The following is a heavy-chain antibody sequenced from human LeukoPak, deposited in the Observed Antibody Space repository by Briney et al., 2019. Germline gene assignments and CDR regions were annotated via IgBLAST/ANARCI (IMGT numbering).Heavy chain of an antibody. CDR2: IYSGGST. J-gene: IGHJ4*02. D-gene: IGHD3-16*01. Sequence: AGGSLRLSCAASGFTVSSNYMSWVRQAPGKGLEWVSVIYSGGSTYYADSVKGRFTISRDNSKNTLYLQMNSLRAEDTAVYYCARARNYDYVWGSYPPAGYYFDYWGQRTLVTVSS. V-gene: IGHV3-53*01. CDR3: ARARNYDYVWGSYPPAGYYFDY. CDR1: GFTVSSNY.